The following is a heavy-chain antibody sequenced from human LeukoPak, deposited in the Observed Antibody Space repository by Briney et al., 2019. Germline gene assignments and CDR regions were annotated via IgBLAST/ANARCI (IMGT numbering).Heavy chain of an antibody. J-gene: IGHJ5*02. CDR1: GFTFSSYA. Sequence: GGSLRLSCAASGFTFSSYAMSWARQAPGKGLEWVSAISGSGTNTYYADSVKGRFTISRDNSKNSLYLQMNSLRAEDTAVYYCARDPSSGWYLKGWFDPWGQGTLVTVSS. CDR2: ISGSGTNT. D-gene: IGHD6-19*01. CDR3: ARDPSSGWYLKGWFDP. V-gene: IGHV3-23*01.